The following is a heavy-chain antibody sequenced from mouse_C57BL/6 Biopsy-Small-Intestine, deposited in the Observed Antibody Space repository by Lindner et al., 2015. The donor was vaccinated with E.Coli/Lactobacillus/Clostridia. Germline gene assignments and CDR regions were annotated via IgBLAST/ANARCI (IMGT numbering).Heavy chain of an antibody. CDR2: IIPIFGTT. CDR1: GGTFNNYP. Sequence: SVKVSCKASGGTFNNYPISWVRQAPGQGLEWMGVIIPIFGTTNYAQKFQDRITLTADESTSTAYMEVSSLRSEDTAVYYCARGTPDVVVVENRIYYYGMDVWGQGTTVTVSS. D-gene: IGHD1-1*01. J-gene: IGHJ1*01. V-gene: IGHV1-81*01. CDR3: ARGTPDVVVVENRIYYYGMDV.